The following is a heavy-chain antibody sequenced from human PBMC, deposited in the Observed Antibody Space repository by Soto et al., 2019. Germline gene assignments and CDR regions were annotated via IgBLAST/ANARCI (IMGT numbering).Heavy chain of an antibody. D-gene: IGHD4-17*01. CDR3: AKEVTKPLPYFDY. CDR1: GFTFSSYW. J-gene: IGHJ4*02. V-gene: IGHV3-7*03. CDR2: IKQDGSEK. Sequence: PGGSLRLSCAASGFTFSSYWMSWVRQAPGKGLEWVANIKQDGSEKYYVDSVKGRFTISRDNAKNSLYLQMNSLRAEDTAVYYCAKEVTKPLPYFDYWGQGTLVTVSS.